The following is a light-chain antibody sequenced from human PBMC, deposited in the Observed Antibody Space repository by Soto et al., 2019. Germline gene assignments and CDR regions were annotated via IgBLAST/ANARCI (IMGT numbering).Light chain of an antibody. Sequence: QSALTQPASVFGSPGQSITISCTGTSSDVGGYNFVSWYQQHPGKAPKLMIYEVSSRPSGVSNRFSGSKSGNTASLTISGLQPEDEADYYCSSYTTSSPLVFGTGTKLTVL. CDR3: SSYTTSSPLV. CDR1: SSDVGGYNF. CDR2: EVS. V-gene: IGLV2-14*03. J-gene: IGLJ1*01.